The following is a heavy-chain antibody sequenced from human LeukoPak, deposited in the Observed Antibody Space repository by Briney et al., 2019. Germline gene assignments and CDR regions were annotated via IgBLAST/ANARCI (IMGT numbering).Heavy chain of an antibody. CDR2: ISSSSSYI. Sequence: GGSLRLSCAASGFTFSSYSMNWVRQAPGKGLEWVSSISSSSSYIYYADSVKGRFTISRDNAKNSLYLQMNSLRAEDTAMYYCARKSIAVAGPFDYWGQGTLITVSS. V-gene: IGHV3-21*01. D-gene: IGHD6-19*01. CDR1: GFTFSSYS. J-gene: IGHJ4*02. CDR3: ARKSIAVAGPFDY.